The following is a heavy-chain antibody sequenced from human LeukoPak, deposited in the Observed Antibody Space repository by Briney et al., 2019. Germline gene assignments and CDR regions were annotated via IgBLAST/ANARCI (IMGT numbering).Heavy chain of an antibody. J-gene: IGHJ4*02. CDR2: IKQDGSEK. CDR1: GFTFSSYW. D-gene: IGHD2-2*01. V-gene: IGHV3-7*01. Sequence: GGSLRLSCAASGFTFSSYWMSWVRQAPGKGLEWVANIKQDGSEKYYVDSVKGRFTISRDNAKNSLYLQMNSLRAKDTAVYYCARVREYCSSTSCYYSDYWGQGTLVTVSS. CDR3: ARVREYCSSTSCYYSDY.